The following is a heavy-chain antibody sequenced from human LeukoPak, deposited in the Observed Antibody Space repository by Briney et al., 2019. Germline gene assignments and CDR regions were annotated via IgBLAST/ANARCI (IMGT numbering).Heavy chain of an antibody. CDR2: ISYDGSNK. CDR1: GFTFDIYA. Sequence: GGPLRLSCAASGFTFDIYAMHWVRQAPGKGLEWVAVISYDGSNKYYAESVKGRFTISRDNAKNTLCLEMNSLRDEDTAMYYCARGGDYAYWGQGTLVTVSS. J-gene: IGHJ4*02. V-gene: IGHV3-30-3*01. CDR3: ARGGDYAY. D-gene: IGHD4-17*01.